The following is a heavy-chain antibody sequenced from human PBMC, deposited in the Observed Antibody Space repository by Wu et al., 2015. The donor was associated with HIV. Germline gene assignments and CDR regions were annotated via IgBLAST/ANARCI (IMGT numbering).Heavy chain of an antibody. J-gene: IGHJ3*02. V-gene: IGHV1-69*12. D-gene: IGHD7-27*01. CDR2: IIPISGTA. CDR1: GGTFSSYA. Sequence: QVQLVQSGPEVKKPGSSVRVSCKASGGTFSSYAFSWVRQAPGQGLEWMGGIIPISGTADYAQKFQGRITISADESTRTIYMHVRSLRSEDTAVYYCATGILGALDIWGQGTLVTVSS. CDR3: ATGILGALDI.